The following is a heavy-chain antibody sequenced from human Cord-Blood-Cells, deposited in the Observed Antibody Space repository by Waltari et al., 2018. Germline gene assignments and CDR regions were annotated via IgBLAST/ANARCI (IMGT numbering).Heavy chain of an antibody. Sequence: QVQLQQWGAGLLKPSETLSLTCAVYGGSFSGYYWSWIRQPPGKGLEWIGEINHSGSTNYNPALKSRVTISVDTSKNQFSLKLSSVTAADTAVYYCARGYGVDYWGQGTLVTVSS. J-gene: IGHJ4*02. V-gene: IGHV4-34*01. CDR2: INHSGST. CDR3: ARGYGVDY. D-gene: IGHD3-10*01. CDR1: GGSFSGYY.